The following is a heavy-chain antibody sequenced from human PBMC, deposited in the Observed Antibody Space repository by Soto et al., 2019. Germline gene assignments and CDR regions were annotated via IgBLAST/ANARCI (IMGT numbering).Heavy chain of an antibody. V-gene: IGHV3-30*18. D-gene: IGHD1-26*01. CDR1: GFIFTTYG. J-gene: IGHJ4*02. CDR3: AKGRGSYGGAYDY. Sequence: SLRLSCAASGFIFTTYGMHCVRQAPGKGPEWVADISFDGSYTYYAESVKGRFTISRDNSKNTVYLQMNSLRAEDTAVYYCAKGRGSYGGAYDYWGQGTLVTVSS. CDR2: ISFDGSYT.